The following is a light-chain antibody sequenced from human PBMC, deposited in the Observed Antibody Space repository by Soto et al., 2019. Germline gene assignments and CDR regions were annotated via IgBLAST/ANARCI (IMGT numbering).Light chain of an antibody. CDR1: SSDIGSYNL. V-gene: IGLV2-23*02. CDR2: EVT. Sequence: QSVLTQPASVSGSPGQSITISCTGTSSDIGSYNLVSWYQQHPGKAPKLMIYEVTKRPSGVSDRFSGSKSGNTASLTISGLQAEDETDYYCCSYAGNSLGVFGGGTKLTVL. J-gene: IGLJ3*02. CDR3: CSYAGNSLGV.